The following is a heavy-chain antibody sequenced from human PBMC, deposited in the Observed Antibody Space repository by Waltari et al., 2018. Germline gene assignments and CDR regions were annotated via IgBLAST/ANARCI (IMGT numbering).Heavy chain of an antibody. Sequence: QVQLVQSGAEVKKPGSSVKVSCKASGGTFSSYAISWVRQAPGQGLEWMGGIIPIFGTANYAQKCQGRVTITTDESTSTAYMELSSLRSEDTAVYYCASASYDSSGYYFTPSFYLDYWGQGTLVTVSS. CDR2: IIPIFGTA. V-gene: IGHV1-69*05. CDR3: ASASYDSSGYYFTPSFYLDY. J-gene: IGHJ4*02. CDR1: GGTFSSYA. D-gene: IGHD3-22*01.